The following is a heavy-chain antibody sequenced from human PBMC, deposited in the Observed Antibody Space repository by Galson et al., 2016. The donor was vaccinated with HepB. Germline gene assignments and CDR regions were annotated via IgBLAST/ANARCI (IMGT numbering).Heavy chain of an antibody. CDR3: AKDIEAWRIAVTGYFDY. CDR2: ISWNSDSI. D-gene: IGHD6-19*01. J-gene: IGHJ4*02. V-gene: IGHV3-9*01. CDR1: GFTFDDHG. Sequence: SLRLSCAGSGFTFDDHGMHLVRQAPGKGLEWVSSISWNSDSIAYADSVKGRFTISRDNAKNSLYLHMNSLRPEDTALYYCAKDIEAWRIAVTGYFDYWGQGTLVTVSS.